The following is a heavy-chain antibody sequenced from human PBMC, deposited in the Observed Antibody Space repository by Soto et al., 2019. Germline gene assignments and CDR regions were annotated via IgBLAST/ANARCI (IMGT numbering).Heavy chain of an antibody. Sequence: EVQLVGSGGGLVKPGGSLRLSCAASGFSFHVYSMTWVRQAPGKGLEWVAAISSSSSYKDYADSVKGRFTGSRDNAKSSVDLQMNSLRAADTAVYYCPRAYTASGNYYYSYGMDVWDQGTAVTVSS. V-gene: IGHV3-21*02. J-gene: IGHJ6*02. D-gene: IGHD3-10*01. CDR1: GFSFHVYS. CDR3: PRAYTASGNYYYSYGMDV. CDR2: ISSSSSYK.